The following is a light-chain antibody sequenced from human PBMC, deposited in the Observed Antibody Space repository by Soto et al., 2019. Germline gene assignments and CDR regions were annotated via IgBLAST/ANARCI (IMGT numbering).Light chain of an antibody. CDR1: QSISSY. V-gene: IGKV1-39*01. J-gene: IGKJ3*01. CDR3: QQYGSSRGT. CDR2: AAS. Sequence: DIQMAQSASSLSASVGDRVTITCRASQSISSYLNWYQQKPGKAPKLLIYAASSLQSGVPSRFSGSGSGTDFTLTISSLQPEDFAVYYCQQYGSSRGTFGPGTKVDIK.